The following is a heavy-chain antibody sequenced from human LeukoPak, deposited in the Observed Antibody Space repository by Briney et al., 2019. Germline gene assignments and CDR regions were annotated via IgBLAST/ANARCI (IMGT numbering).Heavy chain of an antibody. J-gene: IGHJ5*02. D-gene: IGHD3-10*01. CDR3: ARDINPMIRGAFDP. CDR2: ISYDGSNK. Sequence: GSLRLSCAASGFTFSSYAMHWVRQAPGKGLEWVAVISYDGSNKYYADSVKGRFSISRDNSEDTLYLQMSSLRADDTAVYYCARDINPMIRGAFDPWGQGTLVTVSS. V-gene: IGHV3-30-3*01. CDR1: GFTFSSYA.